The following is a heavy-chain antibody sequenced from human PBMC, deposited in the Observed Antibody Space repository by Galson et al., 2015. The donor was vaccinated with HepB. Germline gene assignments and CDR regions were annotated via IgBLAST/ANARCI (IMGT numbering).Heavy chain of an antibody. CDR1: GFTSSSYT. V-gene: IGHV3-48*02. J-gene: IGHJ2*01. D-gene: IGHD3-10*01. CDR3: ARVYFGSGSSPAYWYFDL. Sequence: SLRLSCAASGFTSSSYTMNWVRQAPGKGLESVSYISSTGTTMYYADSAKGRFTISRDNAQNSLYLQMNSLRDEDTAVYYCARVYFGSGSSPAYWYFDLWGRGALVTVSS. CDR2: ISSTGTTM.